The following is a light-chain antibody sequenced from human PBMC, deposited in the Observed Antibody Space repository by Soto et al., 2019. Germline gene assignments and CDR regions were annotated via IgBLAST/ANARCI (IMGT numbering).Light chain of an antibody. J-gene: IGKJ2*01. Sequence: EIVLTQSPATLSLSPGERATLSCGASQSVSNSYLAWYQQKPGLAPRLLIYDASSRATGIPDRFSGSGSGTGFTLTISRLEPEDFAVYYCQQYGSSPPYTFGQGTKLEIK. V-gene: IGKV3D-20*01. CDR1: QSVSNSY. CDR3: QQYGSSPPYT. CDR2: DAS.